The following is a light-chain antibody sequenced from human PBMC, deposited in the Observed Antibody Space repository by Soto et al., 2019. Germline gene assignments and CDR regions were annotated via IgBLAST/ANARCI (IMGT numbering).Light chain of an antibody. CDR2: DAS. J-gene: IGKJ4*01. CDR3: QQYGSSPLT. Sequence: EIVLTQSPATLSLSPGERATLSCRASQSIGYYLAWYQEKPGQAPRLLIYDASIRATGIPARFSGSWSGTDFTLTISRLEPEDFAVYYCQQYGSSPLTFGGGTKVDIK. V-gene: IGKV3-20*01. CDR1: QSIGYY.